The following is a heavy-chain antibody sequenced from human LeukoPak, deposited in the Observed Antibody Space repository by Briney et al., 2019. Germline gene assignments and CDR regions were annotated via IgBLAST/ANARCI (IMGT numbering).Heavy chain of an antibody. J-gene: IGHJ4*02. CDR2: IDSTSTYI. V-gene: IGHV3-21*04. CDR1: RFTPSTYS. CDR3: ARDSLVGSTTPVFDY. D-gene: IGHD1-26*01. Sequence: PGGSLRLSCAASRFTPSTYSMNWVRQAPGKGLEWVSSIDSTSTYIYYADSVKGRFTISRDNAKNSLYLQMDSLRAEDTAVYYCARDSLVGSTTPVFDYWGQGTLVTVSS.